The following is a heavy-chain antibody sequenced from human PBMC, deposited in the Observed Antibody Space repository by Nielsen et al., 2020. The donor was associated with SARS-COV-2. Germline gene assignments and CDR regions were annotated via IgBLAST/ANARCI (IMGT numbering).Heavy chain of an antibody. D-gene: IGHD6-6*01. CDR2: INPNSGAT. Sequence: ASVKVSCKASGYTFTGSYVHWVRQAPGQGLEWMERINPNSGATIYAQKFQGRVTMTRDTSITTAYLEVTRLRSDDPAVYYCARGGSIPARPLDYWGLGTLVTVSS. CDR1: GYTFTGSY. V-gene: IGHV1-2*06. J-gene: IGHJ4*02. CDR3: ARGGSIPARPLDY.